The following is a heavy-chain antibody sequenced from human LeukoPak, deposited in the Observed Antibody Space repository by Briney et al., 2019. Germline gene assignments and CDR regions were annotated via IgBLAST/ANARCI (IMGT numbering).Heavy chain of an antibody. J-gene: IGHJ4*02. CDR2: INHSGST. V-gene: IGHV4-34*01. D-gene: IGHD6-13*01. CDR1: GGSFSGYY. CDR3: ARVSIAAANDY. Sequence: SETLSLTCAVYGGSFSGYYWSWIRQPPGKGLEWNGEINHSGSTNYNPSLKSRVTISVDTSKNQFSPKLSSVTAADTAMYYCARVSIAAANDYWGQGTLVTVSS.